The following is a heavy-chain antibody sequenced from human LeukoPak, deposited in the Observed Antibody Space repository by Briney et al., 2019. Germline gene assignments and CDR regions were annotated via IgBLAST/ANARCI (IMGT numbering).Heavy chain of an antibody. CDR2: IWYDGSNK. CDR1: GFTFSSYG. CDR3: SRDLGVLTEPLYYFDY. V-gene: IGHV3-33*01. Sequence: PGGSLRLSCAASGFTFSSYGIHWVRQAPGKGLEWVAVIWYDGSNKYYADSVKGRFTISRDNSKNTLYLQMNSLRAEDTAVYYSSRDLGVLTEPLYYFDYWGQGTLVTVSS. J-gene: IGHJ4*02. D-gene: IGHD3-3*01.